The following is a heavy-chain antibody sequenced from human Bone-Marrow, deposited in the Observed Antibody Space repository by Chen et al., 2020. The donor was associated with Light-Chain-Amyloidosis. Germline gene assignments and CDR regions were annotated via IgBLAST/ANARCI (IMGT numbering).Heavy chain of an antibody. CDR2: IKSDGSAT. D-gene: IGHD2-2*01. V-gene: IGHV3-74*01. CDR1: GFSLRSYW. J-gene: IGHJ4*02. Sequence: DVRLVESGGGLVQPGGSLRLSCAASGFSLRSYWMHWVRQVPGKGLVWVARIKSDGSATNYADSVKGRFTVSRDNAKNTLYLQMKSLRAEDTAVYYCTRGDCTSTSCFLDFWGQGTLVTVSS. CDR3: TRGDCTSTSCFLDF.